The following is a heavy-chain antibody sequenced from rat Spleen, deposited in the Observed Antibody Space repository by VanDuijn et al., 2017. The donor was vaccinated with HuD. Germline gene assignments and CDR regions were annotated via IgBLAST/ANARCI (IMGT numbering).Heavy chain of an antibody. V-gene: IGHV5-7*01. CDR2: ISYDGSRT. D-gene: IGHD1-5*01. CDR1: GFTFNDYD. Sequence: EVQLVESGGGLVQPGRSLKLSCAASGFTFNDYDMAWVRQAPKKGLEWVATISYDGSRTYYRDSVKGRFPISRYNAKSTLYLQMDSLRSEDTATYYCARHAYRYNSNWFAYWGQGTLVTVSS. J-gene: IGHJ3*01. CDR3: ARHAYRYNSNWFAY.